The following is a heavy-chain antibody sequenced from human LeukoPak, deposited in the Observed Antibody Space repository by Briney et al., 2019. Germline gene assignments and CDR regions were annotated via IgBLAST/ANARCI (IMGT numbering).Heavy chain of an antibody. D-gene: IGHD3-10*01. CDR1: GGSITSGGYY. CDR3: ARHVGNSGSGSYLTYFDY. CDR2: IYHSGST. J-gene: IGHJ4*02. V-gene: IGHV4-31*03. Sequence: PSETLSLTCTVSGGSITSGGYYWSWIRQHPGKGLEWIGYIYHSGSTYYNPSLKSRVTISVDTSKNQFSLKLSSVTAADTAVYYCARHVGNSGSGSYLTYFDYWGQGTLVTVSS.